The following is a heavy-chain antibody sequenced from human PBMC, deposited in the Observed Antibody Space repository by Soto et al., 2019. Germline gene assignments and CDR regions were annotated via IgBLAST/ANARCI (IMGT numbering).Heavy chain of an antibody. CDR1: GFTFSSYA. D-gene: IGHD6-13*01. J-gene: IGHJ4*02. Sequence: EVQLVESGGGLVQPGGSLRLSCAASGFTFSSYAMHWVRQAPGKGLEYVSAISSNGGSTYYANSVKGRFTISRDNSKNTLYLQMGSLRAEDIAVYYCSRAGGIAAAGTNFDYWGPGTLVTDSS. CDR2: ISSNGGST. CDR3: SRAGGIAAAGTNFDY. V-gene: IGHV3-64*01.